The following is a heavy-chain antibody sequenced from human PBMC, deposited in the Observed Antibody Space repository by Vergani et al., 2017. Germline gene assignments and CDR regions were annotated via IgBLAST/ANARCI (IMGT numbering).Heavy chain of an antibody. D-gene: IGHD2/OR15-2a*01. J-gene: IGHJ4*02. Sequence: EVQLLESGGGLVQPGGSLRRSCAASGFTFSNSAMSWVRQTSGKGLEWVSAISGHGDRTYYADSVNGRFTISRDNSKNTVYLQMNSLKAEDSATYYCAREERSNTSPFVGDWGQGTLVTV. CDR2: ISGHGDRT. CDR3: AREERSNTSPFVGD. CDR1: GFTFSNSA. V-gene: IGHV3-23*01.